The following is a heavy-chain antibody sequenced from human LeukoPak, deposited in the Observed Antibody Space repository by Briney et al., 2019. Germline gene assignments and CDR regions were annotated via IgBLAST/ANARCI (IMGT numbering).Heavy chain of an antibody. V-gene: IGHV3-23*01. CDR1: GFTFSSYA. Sequence: HAGGSLRLSCAASGFTFSSYAMSWVRQAPGKGLEWVSAFSGSGGSTIYYAASAKGRFTISRDNSRNMLYLQMNSLRAEDTATYYCARAFYCSNGVCSSSGDHWGQGTLVTVSS. D-gene: IGHD2-8*01. CDR3: ARAFYCSNGVCSSSGDH. J-gene: IGHJ4*02. CDR2: FSGSGGSTI.